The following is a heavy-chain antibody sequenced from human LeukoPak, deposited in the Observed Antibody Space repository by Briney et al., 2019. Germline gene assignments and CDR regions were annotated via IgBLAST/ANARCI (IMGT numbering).Heavy chain of an antibody. Sequence: GASVKVSCKVSGYILIDLSMHWVRQAPGKGLEWMGGFDPEDGETIYAQEFQGRVTMTEDTSADTAYMELSSLRSEDTAVHYCATARDREYYFDYWGQGTLVTVSS. CDR1: GYILIDLS. J-gene: IGHJ4*02. CDR2: FDPEDGET. V-gene: IGHV1-24*01. CDR3: ATARDREYYFDY.